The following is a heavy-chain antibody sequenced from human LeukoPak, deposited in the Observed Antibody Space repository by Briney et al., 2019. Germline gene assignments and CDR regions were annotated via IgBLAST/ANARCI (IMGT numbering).Heavy chain of an antibody. D-gene: IGHD6-19*01. Sequence: GEFLKIFWKGFGYSFTNYWIGWVGQMPGKSLGWMGVLYPGDSDTRYSPSFQGQVTISADKSISTAYLQWSSLKASDTAMYYCARYHMQWLATPRDNWFDPWGQGTLVTVSS. J-gene: IGHJ5*02. CDR2: LYPGDSDT. CDR1: GYSFTNYW. CDR3: ARYHMQWLATPRDNWFDP. V-gene: IGHV5-51*01.